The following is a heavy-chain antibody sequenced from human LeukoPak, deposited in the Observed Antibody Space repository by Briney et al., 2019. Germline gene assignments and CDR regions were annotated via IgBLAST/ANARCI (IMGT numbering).Heavy chain of an antibody. CDR2: ISYDGSNK. CDR1: GFTFNSYA. V-gene: IGHV3-30*04. Sequence: PGGSLTLACAASGFTFNSYAMHWVRQAPGKGLEWVAVISYDGSNKNYADSVKGRFTISRDNSKNTLYLQMNSLSAEDTAVYYCARSVVTATPHYFQHWGQGTLVTVSS. CDR3: ARSVVTATPHYFQH. J-gene: IGHJ1*01. D-gene: IGHD2-21*02.